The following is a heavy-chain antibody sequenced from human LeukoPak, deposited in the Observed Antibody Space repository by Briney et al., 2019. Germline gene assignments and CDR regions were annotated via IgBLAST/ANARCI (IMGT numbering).Heavy chain of an antibody. V-gene: IGHV4-59*12. CDR1: GGSISSYY. D-gene: IGHD3-22*01. Sequence: SETLSLTCTVSGGSISSYYWSWIRQPPGKGPEWIGYIYYSGSTNYNPSLKSRVTISVDTSKNQFSLKLSSVTASDTAMYYCARPGEDENSGYEYWGQGTQVIVSS. CDR3: ARPGEDENSGYEY. J-gene: IGHJ4*02. CDR2: IYYSGST.